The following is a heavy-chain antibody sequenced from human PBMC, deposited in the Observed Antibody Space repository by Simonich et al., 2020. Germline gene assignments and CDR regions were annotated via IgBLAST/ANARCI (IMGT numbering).Heavy chain of an antibody. J-gene: IGHJ3*02. D-gene: IGHD6-13*01. CDR1: GGSISSISYY. Sequence: QLQLQESGPGLVKPSETLSLTCTVSGGSISSISYYGGWIRQPPGKGLEWIGGIYYSGITYYNPSLKSRVTISVDTSKNQFSLKLSSVTAADTAVYYCARHAGFAFDIWGQGTMVTVSS. CDR3: ARHAGFAFDI. V-gene: IGHV4-39*01. CDR2: IYYSGIT.